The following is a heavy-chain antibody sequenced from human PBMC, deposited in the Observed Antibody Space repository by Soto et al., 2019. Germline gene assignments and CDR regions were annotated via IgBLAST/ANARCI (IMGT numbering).Heavy chain of an antibody. J-gene: IGHJ6*02. CDR2: INPNSGGT. CDR1: GYTFTGYY. CDR3: ARDRGVTTKTYYYYYGMDV. V-gene: IGHV1-2*04. D-gene: IGHD4-17*01. Sequence: ASVKVSFKASGYTFTGYYMHWVRQAPGQGLEWMGWINPNSGGTNYAQKFQGWVTMTRDTSISTAYMELSRLRSDDTAVYYCARDRGVTTKTYYYYYGMDVWGQGTTVTVSS.